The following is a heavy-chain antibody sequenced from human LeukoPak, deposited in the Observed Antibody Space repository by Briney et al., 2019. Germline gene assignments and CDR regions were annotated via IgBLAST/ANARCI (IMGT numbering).Heavy chain of an antibody. J-gene: IGHJ5*02. CDR2: INPNSGGT. V-gene: IGHV1-2*06. D-gene: IGHD4-17*01. CDR1: GYTFTGYY. Sequence: ASVKVSCKASGYTFTGYYMHWVRQAPGQGLEWMGRINPNSGGTNYAQKFQGRVTMTRDTSISTAYMELSRLRSDDTAVYYCARARTTVTVNWFDPWGQGTLASVSS. CDR3: ARARTTVTVNWFDP.